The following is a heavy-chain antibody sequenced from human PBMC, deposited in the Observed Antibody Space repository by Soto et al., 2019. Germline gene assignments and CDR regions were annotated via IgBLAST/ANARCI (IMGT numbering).Heavy chain of an antibody. D-gene: IGHD2-2*01. J-gene: IGHJ6*03. CDR1: GFTFSSYV. CDR3: AKAGEAQLLDYYYYMDV. Sequence: QVQLVESGGGVVQPGRSLRLSCAASGFTFSSYVMHWVRQAPGKGLEWVTLISYDGSEKYYADSVRGRFTISRDNSKNTLYLQMSSLRAEDTAVYYCAKAGEAQLLDYYYYMDVWGKGTTVTVSS. V-gene: IGHV3-30*18. CDR2: ISYDGSEK.